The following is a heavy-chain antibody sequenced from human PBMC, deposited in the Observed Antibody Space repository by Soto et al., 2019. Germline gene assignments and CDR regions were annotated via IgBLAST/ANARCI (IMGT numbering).Heavy chain of an antibody. V-gene: IGHV1-18*01. J-gene: IGHJ4*02. CDR3: ARAHVDTPMGDNGGHDY. Sequence: ASVKVSCKASGYAFISYGINWVRQAPGQGLEWMGWISADNGNTNYVQKFQGRVTMITDTSTSTAYMELRSLRSDDTAVYYCARAHVDTPMGDNGGHDYWGQGTLVTVSS. CDR1: GYAFISYG. CDR2: ISADNGNT. D-gene: IGHD5-18*01.